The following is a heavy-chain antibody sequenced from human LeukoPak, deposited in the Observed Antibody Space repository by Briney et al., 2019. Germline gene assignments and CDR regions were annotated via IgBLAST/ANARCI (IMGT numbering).Heavy chain of an antibody. V-gene: IGHV1-2*02. CDR2: INPNSGGT. J-gene: IGHJ4*02. Sequence: ASVKVSCKASGYTFTGYYMHWVRQAPGQGLEWMGWINPNSGGTNYAQKFQGRVTMTRDTSISTAYTELSRLRSDDTAVCYCARDSFHDDSKGRGSFDYWGQGTLVTVSS. CDR3: ARDSFHDDSKGRGSFDY. D-gene: IGHD4-11*01. CDR1: GYTFTGYY.